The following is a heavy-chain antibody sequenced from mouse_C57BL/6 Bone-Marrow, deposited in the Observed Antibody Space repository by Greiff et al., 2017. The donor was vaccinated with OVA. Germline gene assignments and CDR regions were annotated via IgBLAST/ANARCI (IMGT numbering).Heavy chain of an antibody. V-gene: IGHV1-59*01. CDR1: GYTFTSYW. Sequence: QVQLQQPGAELVRPGTSVKLSCKASGYTFTSYWMHWVKQRPGQGLEWIGVIDPSDSYTNYNQKFKGKATLTVDTSSSTAYMQLSSLTSEDSAFYYCARREFITPVRGYFEVWAQGPRSPSPQ. CDR3: ARREFITPVRGYFEV. J-gene: IGHJ1*03. D-gene: IGHD1-1*01. CDR2: IDPSDSYT.